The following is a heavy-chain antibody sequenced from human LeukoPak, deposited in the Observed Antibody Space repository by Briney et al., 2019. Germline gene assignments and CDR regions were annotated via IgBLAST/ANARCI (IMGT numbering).Heavy chain of an antibody. J-gene: IGHJ4*02. Sequence: SETLSLTCAVSGYSISSGYYWGWIRQPPGKGLEWIWSIYHSGSTYYNPSLKSRVTISVDTSKNQFSLKLSSVTAADTAVYYCAGTPYGSGSHYYFDYWGQGTLVTVSS. D-gene: IGHD3-10*01. CDR1: GYSISSGYY. CDR2: IYHSGST. V-gene: IGHV4-38-2*01. CDR3: AGTPYGSGSHYYFDY.